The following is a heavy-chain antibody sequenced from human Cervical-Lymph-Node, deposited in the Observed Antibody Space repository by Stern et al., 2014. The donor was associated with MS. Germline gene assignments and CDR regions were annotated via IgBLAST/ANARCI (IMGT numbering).Heavy chain of an antibody. Sequence: VQLVESGGGVVQPGRSLRLSCAASGFTFSSYGMHWVRQAPGKGLEWVALIWPDGSNKSYAASVKGRFPISRDNSKNTLYLQMNSLRAEDTAVYYCARDSGYDFWSGYYDYWGQGTLVTVSS. CDR1: GFTFSSYG. CDR2: IWPDGSNK. D-gene: IGHD3-3*01. J-gene: IGHJ4*02. CDR3: ARDSGYDFWSGYYDY. V-gene: IGHV3-33*01.